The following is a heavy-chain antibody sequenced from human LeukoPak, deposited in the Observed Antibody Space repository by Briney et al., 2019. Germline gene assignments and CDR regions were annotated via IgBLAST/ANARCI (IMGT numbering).Heavy chain of an antibody. CDR3: AKYLYQNYYYGMDV. CDR1: GFTFTNAR. CDR2: ISGSGGST. V-gene: IGHV3-23*01. D-gene: IGHD2-2*01. J-gene: IGHJ6*02. Sequence: GGSLRLSCAASGFTFTNARMSWVRQAPGKGLEWVSAISGSGGSTYYADSVKGRFTISRDNSKNTLYLQMNSLRAEDTAVYSCAKYLYQNYYYGMDVWGQGTTVTVSS.